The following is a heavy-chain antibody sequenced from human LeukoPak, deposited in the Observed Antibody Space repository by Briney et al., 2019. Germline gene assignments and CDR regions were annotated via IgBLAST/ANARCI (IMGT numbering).Heavy chain of an antibody. CDR3: ASTSKAESYYFDY. V-gene: IGHV1-69*13. Sequence: ASVKVSCKASGGTFSSCAISWVRQAPGQGLEWMGGIIPIFGTANYAQKFQGRVTITADESTSTAYMELSSLRSEDTAVYYCASTSKAESYYFDYWGQGTLVTVSS. CDR2: IIPIFGTA. D-gene: IGHD2/OR15-2a*01. J-gene: IGHJ4*02. CDR1: GGTFSSCA.